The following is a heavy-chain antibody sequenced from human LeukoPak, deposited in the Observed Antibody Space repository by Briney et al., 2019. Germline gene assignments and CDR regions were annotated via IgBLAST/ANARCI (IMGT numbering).Heavy chain of an antibody. CDR3: ARGGLGYSYGLHPSDY. CDR2: ISYDGSNK. D-gene: IGHD5-18*01. CDR1: GFTFSSYA. V-gene: IGHV3-30-3*01. J-gene: IGHJ4*02. Sequence: GGSLRLSCAASGFTFSSYAMHWVRQAPGKGLEWVAVISYDGSNKYYADSLKGRFTISRDNAKNSLYLQMNSLRAEDTAVYYCARGGLGYSYGLHPSDYWGQGTLVTVSS.